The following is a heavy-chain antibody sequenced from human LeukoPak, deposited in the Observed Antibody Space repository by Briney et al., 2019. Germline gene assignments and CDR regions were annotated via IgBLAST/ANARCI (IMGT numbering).Heavy chain of an antibody. J-gene: IGHJ6*03. Sequence: GGSLRLSCEASGFTFSNYEMNWVRQAPGKGLEWVSYISSSGGGKYYADSVKGRFTISRDNAKNSLYLQMNSLRAEDTAVYYCARDRGYSSSWYYYYYYMDVWGKGTTVTVSS. CDR2: ISSSGGGK. CDR3: ARDRGYSSSWYYYYYYMDV. D-gene: IGHD6-13*01. CDR1: GFTFSNYE. V-gene: IGHV3-48*03.